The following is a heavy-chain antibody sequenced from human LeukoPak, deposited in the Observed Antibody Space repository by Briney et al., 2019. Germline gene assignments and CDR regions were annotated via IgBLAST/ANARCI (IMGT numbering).Heavy chain of an antibody. V-gene: IGHV1-18*01. J-gene: IGHJ3*02. Sequence: ASVKVSCKASGYTFTSYAISWVRQAPGQGLEWMGWISAYNGNTHYAQKVQDRVTMTTDTSTSTAYMELRSLRSDDTAVYYCARDSNIGRGYSSSWNDAFDIWGQGTMVTVSS. CDR3: ARDSNIGRGYSSSWNDAFDI. CDR1: GYTFTSYA. CDR2: ISAYNGNT. D-gene: IGHD6-13*01.